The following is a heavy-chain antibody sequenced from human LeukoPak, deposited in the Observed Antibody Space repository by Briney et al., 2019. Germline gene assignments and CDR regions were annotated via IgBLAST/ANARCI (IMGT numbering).Heavy chain of an antibody. D-gene: IGHD3-10*01. CDR2: IRSKAYGGTT. V-gene: IGHV3-49*03. CDR3: TRVVTMVRGAYFDY. CDR1: GFTFGDYA. J-gene: IGHJ4*02. Sequence: GGSLRLSCTASGFTFGDYAVSWFRQAPGKGLEWVGFIRSKAYGGTTEYAASVKGRFTISRDDSKSIAYLQMNSLKTEDTAVYYCTRVVTMVRGAYFDYWGQGTLVTVSS.